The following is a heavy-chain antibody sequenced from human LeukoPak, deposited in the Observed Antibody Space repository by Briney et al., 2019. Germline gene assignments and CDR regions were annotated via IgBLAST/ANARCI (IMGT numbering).Heavy chain of an antibody. CDR1: GFTVSNNY. V-gene: IGHV3-53*01. CDR3: ARVFVSGWYYFDY. J-gene: IGHJ4*02. D-gene: IGHD6-19*01. CDR2: IYGGGNT. Sequence: EGSLRLSCAASGFTVSNNYMSWVRQAPGKGLEWVSVIYGGGNTYYADSVKGRFTISRGNSKNTLYLQMNSLRAEDTAVYYCARVFVSGWYYFDYWGQGTLVTVSS.